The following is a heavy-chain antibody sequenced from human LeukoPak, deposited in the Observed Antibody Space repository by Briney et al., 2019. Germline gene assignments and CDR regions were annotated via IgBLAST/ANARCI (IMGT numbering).Heavy chain of an antibody. D-gene: IGHD6-19*01. CDR2: SYYSGST. V-gene: IGHV4-59*12. J-gene: IGHJ4*02. CDR1: GGSISTYY. CDR3: ARGRIAVAGAYLY. Sequence: SETLSLTCTVSGGSISTYYWSWIRQPPGKGLEWIGYSYYSGSTTHNPSLKSRVTISVDTSKNQFSLKLSSVTAADTAVYYCARGRIAVAGAYLYWGQGTLVTVSS.